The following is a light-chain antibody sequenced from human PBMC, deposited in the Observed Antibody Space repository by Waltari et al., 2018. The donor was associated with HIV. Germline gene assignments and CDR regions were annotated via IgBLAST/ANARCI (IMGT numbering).Light chain of an antibody. V-gene: IGLV3-21*01. J-gene: IGLJ3*02. CDR1: QLGSAS. CDR3: QLFQCCNNWV. Sequence: SYVLTPPPSVSVAPGPTARITCAGNQLGSASVPWYQHRPGQAPVVFIYHDRDRPSGIPERFSGSNSGNTATLTITRGEAGDEADYYGQLFQCCNNWVFGGGTKLTVL. CDR2: HDR.